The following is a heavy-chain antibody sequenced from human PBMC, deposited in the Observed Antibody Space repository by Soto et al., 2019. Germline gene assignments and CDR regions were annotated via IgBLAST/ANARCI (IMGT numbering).Heavy chain of an antibody. CDR1: GGSFSGYY. V-gene: IGHV4-34*01. J-gene: IGHJ4*02. D-gene: IGHD5-18*01. CDR2: INHSGST. CDR3: ARHGGYSYGFLDY. Sequence: SETLSLTCAVYGGSFSGYYWSWIRQPPGKGLEWIGEINHSGSTNYNPSLKSRVTISLDTSKNQFSLKLSSVTAADTAVYYCARHGGYSYGFLDYWGQGTLVTVSS.